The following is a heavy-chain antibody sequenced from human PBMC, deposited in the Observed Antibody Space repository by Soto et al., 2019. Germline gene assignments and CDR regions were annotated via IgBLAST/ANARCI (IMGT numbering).Heavy chain of an antibody. D-gene: IGHD3-10*01. V-gene: IGHV4-31*03. CDR3: ARDRAKGLYGEGAFDI. Sequence: SETLSLTCTVSGGSISSGGYYWSWIRQHPGKGLEWIGYIYYSGSTYYNPSLKSRVTISVDTSKNQFSLKLSSVTAADTAVYYCARDRAKGLYGEGAFDIWGQGTMVTVSS. J-gene: IGHJ3*02. CDR1: GGSISSGGYY. CDR2: IYYSGST.